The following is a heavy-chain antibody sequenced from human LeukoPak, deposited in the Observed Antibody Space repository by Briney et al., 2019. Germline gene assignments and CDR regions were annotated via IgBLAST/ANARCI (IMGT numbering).Heavy chain of an antibody. D-gene: IGHD3-22*01. CDR2: IYYTGTT. Sequence: SSETLSLTCTVSGGSISSSSYYWGWIRQPPGKGLEWIGTIYYTGTTYYNPSLKSRVTISVDTSKNQFSLKLSSVTAADTAVYYCARNYYDSSGSDIWGQGTMVTVSS. J-gene: IGHJ3*02. CDR3: ARNYYDSSGSDI. CDR1: GGSISSSSYY. V-gene: IGHV4-39*07.